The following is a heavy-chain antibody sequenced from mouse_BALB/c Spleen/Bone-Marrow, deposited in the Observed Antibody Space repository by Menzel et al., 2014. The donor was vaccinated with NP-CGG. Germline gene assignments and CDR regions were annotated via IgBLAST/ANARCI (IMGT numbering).Heavy chain of an antibody. V-gene: IGHV5-6-4*01. CDR3: TRDEKGNYDYAMDY. CDR1: GFTFSSYT. CDR2: ISSGGSYT. D-gene: IGHD2-1*01. J-gene: IGHJ4*01. Sequence: EVKVVESGGGLVKPGGSLKLSCAASGFTFSSYTMSWVHQTPEKRLEWVATISSGGSYTYYPDSVKGRFIISRDNAKNTLYLQMNSLKSEDTAMYYCTRDEKGNYDYAMDYWGQGTSVTVSS.